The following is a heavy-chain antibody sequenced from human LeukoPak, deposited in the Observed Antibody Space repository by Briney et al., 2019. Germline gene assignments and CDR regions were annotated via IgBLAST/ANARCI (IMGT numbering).Heavy chain of an antibody. V-gene: IGHV1-2*06. CDR2: INPNSGVT. CDR1: GYTFTGYH. CDR3: ARDRSGILGYYYNGMDV. Sequence: ASVNVYCKASGYTFTGYHVHWVRQAPGQGLEWVGRINPNSGVTNYAQKFQGRVTMTRHTSITTAHMELSRLRSDDTAVYYCARDRSGILGYYYNGMDVWGQGTTVTVSS. J-gene: IGHJ6*02. D-gene: IGHD3-10*01.